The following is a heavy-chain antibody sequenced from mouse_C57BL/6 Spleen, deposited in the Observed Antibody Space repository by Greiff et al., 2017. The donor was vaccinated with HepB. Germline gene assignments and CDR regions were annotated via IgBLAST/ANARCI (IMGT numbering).Heavy chain of an antibody. V-gene: IGHV1-55*01. CDR1: GYTFTSYW. CDR3: ARSGSYYSNYDLAWFAY. CDR2: IYPGSGST. Sequence: VQLQQPGAELVKPGASVKMSCKASGYTFTSYWITWVKQRPGQGLEWIGDIYPGSGSTNYNEKFKSKATLTVDTSSSTAYMQLSSLTSEDSAVYYCARSGSYYSNYDLAWFAYWGQGTLVTVSA. D-gene: IGHD2-5*01. J-gene: IGHJ3*01.